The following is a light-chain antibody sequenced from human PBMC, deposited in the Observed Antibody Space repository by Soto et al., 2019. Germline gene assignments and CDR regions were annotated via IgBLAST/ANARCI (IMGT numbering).Light chain of an antibody. V-gene: IGKV1-5*01. CDR2: DAS. Sequence: IQMTQSPSTLSAFVGDSVTISCRASQSIYNWLAWYQQKPGKAPKLLIFDASTLQSGVPSRFSGRGSGTDFSLTISSLQPDDFATYYCQQYNSYRAFGQGTKVDIK. J-gene: IGKJ1*01. CDR1: QSIYNW. CDR3: QQYNSYRA.